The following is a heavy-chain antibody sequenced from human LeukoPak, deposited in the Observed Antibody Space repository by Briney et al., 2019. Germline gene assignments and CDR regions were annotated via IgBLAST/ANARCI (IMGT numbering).Heavy chain of an antibody. D-gene: IGHD6-6*01. Sequence: GGSLRLSCAASGFIFSSCWMSWVRQAPGKGLEWVANIKQDGSEEVYVDSVKGRFTISRDNAKNSLFLQMNTLRAEDTAVYYCARDPYSSTWSYGMDVWGQGTTVTVSS. CDR2: IKQDGSEE. CDR3: ARDPYSSTWSYGMDV. V-gene: IGHV3-7*05. CDR1: GFIFSSCW. J-gene: IGHJ6*02.